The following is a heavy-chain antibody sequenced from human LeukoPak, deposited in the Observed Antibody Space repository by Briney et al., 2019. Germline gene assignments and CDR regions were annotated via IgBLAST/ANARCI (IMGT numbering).Heavy chain of an antibody. D-gene: IGHD3-22*01. V-gene: IGHV4-59*08. Sequence: SETLSLTCTVSGGSISTHYWSWIRQPPGKGLEWIGYMYYSGSTNYNPSLKSRVTISVDTSKNQFSLKLGSVTAADTAVYYCARQYYDSSGYSYYFDFWGQGTLVTVSS. J-gene: IGHJ4*02. CDR1: GGSISTHY. CDR3: ARQYYDSSGYSYYFDF. CDR2: MYYSGST.